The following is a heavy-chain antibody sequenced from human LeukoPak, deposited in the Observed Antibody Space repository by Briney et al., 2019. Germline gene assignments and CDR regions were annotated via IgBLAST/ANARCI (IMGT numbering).Heavy chain of an antibody. CDR2: IFYSGST. CDR3: ARGGYYGSGNDFRFDP. V-gene: IGHV4-39*07. CDR1: SGSISTSNYY. Sequence: SETLSLTCTVSSGSISTSNYYWGWVRQPPGKALEWIGNIFYSGSTYYSPSLKSRVTISLDTSRNQFSLKLSSVTAADTAIYYCARGGYYGSGNDFRFDPWGQGTLVTASS. J-gene: IGHJ5*02. D-gene: IGHD3-10*01.